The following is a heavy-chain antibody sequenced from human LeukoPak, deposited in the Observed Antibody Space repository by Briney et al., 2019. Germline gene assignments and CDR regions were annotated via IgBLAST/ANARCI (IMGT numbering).Heavy chain of an antibody. CDR1: GYTFTSYA. Sequence: ASVKVSCKASGYTFTSYAMHWVRQAPGQRLEWMGWINAGNGNTKYSQKFQGRVTITRDTSASTAYMELSSLRSEDTAVYYCATPLHPIVATITGGLDVWGQGTTVTVSS. D-gene: IGHD5-12*01. J-gene: IGHJ6*02. CDR3: ATPLHPIVATITGGLDV. V-gene: IGHV1-3*01. CDR2: INAGNGNT.